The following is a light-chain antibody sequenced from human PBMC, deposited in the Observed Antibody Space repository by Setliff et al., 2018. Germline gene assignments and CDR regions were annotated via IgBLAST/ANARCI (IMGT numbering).Light chain of an antibody. CDR3: QVWNSETYPYG. J-gene: IGLJ1*01. CDR2: DDT. CDR1: NIGAKS. Sequence: SYELTQPPSVSVAPGRTARIPCGGANIGAKSVHWYQHRAGQAPVLVVYDDTDRPSGIPERFSGSNSGNTATLTISRVEAGDEADYYCQVWNSETYPYGVGSGTKV. V-gene: IGLV3-21*03.